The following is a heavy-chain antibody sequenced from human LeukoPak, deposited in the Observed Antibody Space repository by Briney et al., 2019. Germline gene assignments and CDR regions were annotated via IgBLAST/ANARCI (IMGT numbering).Heavy chain of an antibody. V-gene: IGHV4-34*01. CDR3: ARDPDYGGNSGFYY. CDR2: INHSGST. Sequence: SETLSLTCAVYGGSFSGYYWSWIRQPPGKGLEWIGEINHSGSTNYNPSLKSRVTISVDTSKNQFSLKLSSVTAADTAVYYCARDPDYGGNSGFYYWGQGTLVTVSS. CDR1: GGSFSGYY. D-gene: IGHD4-23*01. J-gene: IGHJ4*02.